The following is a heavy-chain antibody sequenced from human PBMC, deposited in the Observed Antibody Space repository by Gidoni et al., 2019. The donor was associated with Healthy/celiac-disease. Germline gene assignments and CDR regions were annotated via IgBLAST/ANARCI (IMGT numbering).Heavy chain of an antibody. CDR1: GGSISSGGYY. CDR2: IYYSGST. D-gene: IGHD2-15*01. J-gene: IGHJ4*02. V-gene: IGHV4-31*03. Sequence: QVQLQESGPGLVKPSQTLSLTCTVSGGSISSGGYYCSWIRQNPGKGLEWIGYIYYSGSTYYNPSLKSRVTITVETSKNQFSLQLSSVTAADTAVYYCARDPMPTCSGGSCYSWGWDYWGQGTLVTVSS. CDR3: ARDPMPTCSGGSCYSWGWDY.